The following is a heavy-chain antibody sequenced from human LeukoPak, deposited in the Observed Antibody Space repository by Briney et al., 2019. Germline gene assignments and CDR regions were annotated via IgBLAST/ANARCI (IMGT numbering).Heavy chain of an antibody. CDR3: ARAYSTSYYYYMDV. CDR1: GFTFSSYA. V-gene: IGHV3-64*01. J-gene: IGHJ6*03. CDR2: ISSNGGST. D-gene: IGHD2-2*01. Sequence: GGSLRLSCAASGFTFSSYAMHWVRQAPGRGLEYVSAISSNGGSTYYANSVKGRFTISRDNSKNTLYLQMGSLRAEDMAVYYCARAYSTSYYYYMDVWGKGTTVTVS.